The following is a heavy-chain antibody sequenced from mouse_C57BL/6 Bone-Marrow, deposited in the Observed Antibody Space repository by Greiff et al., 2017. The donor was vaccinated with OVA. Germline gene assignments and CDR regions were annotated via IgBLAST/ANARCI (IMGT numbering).Heavy chain of an antibody. Sequence: EVKLMESGGGLVQPGGSLKLSCAASGFTFSDYYMYWVRQTPEKRLEWVAYISNGGGSTYYPDTVKGRFTISRDNAKNTLYLQMSRLKSEDTAMYYCARPSSYAMDYWGQGTSVTVSS. J-gene: IGHJ4*01. V-gene: IGHV5-12*01. CDR2: ISNGGGST. CDR3: ARPSSYAMDY. CDR1: GFTFSDYY. D-gene: IGHD3-1*01.